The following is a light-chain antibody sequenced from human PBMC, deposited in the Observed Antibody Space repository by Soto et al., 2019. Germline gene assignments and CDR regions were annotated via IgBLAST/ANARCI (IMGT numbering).Light chain of an antibody. CDR2: AAS. CDR1: QGISSY. V-gene: IGKV1-8*01. CDR3: QQYYSYPPGT. Sequence: AIRMTQSPSSLSASTGDRVTITCRASQGISSYLAWYQQKPGKAPKLLIYAASTLQSGVPSRFSGSGSGTDFTLTISYLQSEDFATYYCQQYYSYPPGTFGPGTKVDIK. J-gene: IGKJ3*01.